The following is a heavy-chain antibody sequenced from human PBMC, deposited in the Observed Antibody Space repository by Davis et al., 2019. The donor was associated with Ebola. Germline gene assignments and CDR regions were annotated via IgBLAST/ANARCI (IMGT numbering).Heavy chain of an antibody. J-gene: IGHJ6*02. CDR2: ISYDGSNK. Sequence: GASLKISCAASGFTFSSYGMHWVRQAPGKGLEWVAVISYDGSNKYYADSVKGRFTISRDNSKNTLYLQMNSLRAEDTAVYYCAKDGKAGRPYYYGLDVWGQGTTVTVSS. CDR3: AKDGKAGRPYYYGLDV. CDR1: GFTFSSYG. V-gene: IGHV3-30*18. D-gene: IGHD6-6*01.